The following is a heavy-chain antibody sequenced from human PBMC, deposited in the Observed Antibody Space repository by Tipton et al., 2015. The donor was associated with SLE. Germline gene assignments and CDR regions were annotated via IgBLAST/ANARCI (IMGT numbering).Heavy chain of an antibody. D-gene: IGHD6-19*01. J-gene: IGHJ4*02. Sequence: SLRLSCAASGFTFSNYWMSWVRQGPGMGLEWVANIKEDGSEKYYVDSVKGRFTISRDNAMKSLYLQMNSLRAEDTAFYYCAREPGIAVAGAGFDSWGQGALVTVSS. V-gene: IGHV3-7*01. CDR3: AREPGIAVAGAGFDS. CDR1: GFTFSNYW. CDR2: IKEDGSEK.